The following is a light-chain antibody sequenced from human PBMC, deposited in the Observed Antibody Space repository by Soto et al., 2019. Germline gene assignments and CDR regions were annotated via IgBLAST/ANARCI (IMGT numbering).Light chain of an antibody. V-gene: IGLV2-14*01. CDR3: SSYTSSRHVV. J-gene: IGLJ2*01. Sequence: QSALTRPASVSGSPGQSITISCTGTSSDVGGYNYVSWYQQHPGKAPKLMIYDVSNRPSGVSNRFSGSKSGNTASLTISGLQAEDEADYYCSSYTSSRHVVFGGGTKLTVL. CDR2: DVS. CDR1: SSDVGGYNY.